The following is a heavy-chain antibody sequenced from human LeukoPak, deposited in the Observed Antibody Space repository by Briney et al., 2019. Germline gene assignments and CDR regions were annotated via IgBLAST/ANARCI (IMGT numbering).Heavy chain of an antibody. Sequence: GGSLRLSCAASGFTFSSYSMNWVRQAPGKGLEWVSSISNSGSHIYYADSVKGRFTTSRDNAKNSLYLQMNSLRAEDTAVYYCARGSAPTFDYWGQGTLVTVSS. V-gene: IGHV3-21*01. CDR2: ISNSGSHI. CDR3: ARGSAPTFDY. CDR1: GFTFSSYS. J-gene: IGHJ4*02.